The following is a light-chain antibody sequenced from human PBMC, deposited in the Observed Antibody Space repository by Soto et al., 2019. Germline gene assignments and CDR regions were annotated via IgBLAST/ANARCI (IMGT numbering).Light chain of an antibody. Sequence: EIVMTQSPATLSVSPGERATLSCMASQSVSSNFAWYQQKPGQAPRLLIYGASTRATGIPARFSGSGSGTEFTLTISRLQAADFAVYSCQQYNNWPPITFGQGTRLEIK. CDR3: QQYNNWPPIT. CDR1: QSVSSN. CDR2: GAS. V-gene: IGKV3-15*01. J-gene: IGKJ5*01.